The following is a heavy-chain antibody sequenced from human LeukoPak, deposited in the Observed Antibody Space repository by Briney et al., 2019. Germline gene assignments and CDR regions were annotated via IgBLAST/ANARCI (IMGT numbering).Heavy chain of an antibody. Sequence: GGSLRLSCVASGFTLSSCAMHWVRRAPGKGPEWVSAISVGAASTFYADSVKGRFTISRDNSKSTLYLQMNSLRAEDTAVYYCAKDPRVWQIVTSFYSGVMDVWGQGTMVTVSS. D-gene: IGHD2/OR15-2a*01. J-gene: IGHJ6*02. CDR3: AKDPRVWQIVTSFYSGVMDV. CDR1: GFTLSSCA. V-gene: IGHV3-23*01. CDR2: ISVGAAST.